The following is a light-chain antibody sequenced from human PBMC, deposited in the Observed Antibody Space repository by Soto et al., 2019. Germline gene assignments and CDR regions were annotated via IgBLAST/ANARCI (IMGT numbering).Light chain of an antibody. V-gene: IGLV1-47*01. CDR3: TVWDDSLRGRL. J-gene: IGLJ2*01. CDR2: RNN. Sequence: QSVLTQPPSASGTPGQRVTISCSGSSSNIESNYVYWYQQLPGTAPRLLIYRNNQRPSGVPDRFSGSKSGTSASLASSALRSEDDADYSCTVWDDSLRGRLFGGGTQLTVL. CDR1: SSNIESNY.